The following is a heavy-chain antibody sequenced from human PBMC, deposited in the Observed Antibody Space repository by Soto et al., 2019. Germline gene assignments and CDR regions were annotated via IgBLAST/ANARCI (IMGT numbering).Heavy chain of an antibody. CDR1: GFTFDNYA. J-gene: IGHJ3*02. D-gene: IGHD6-13*01. CDR2: SNWNGDYI. V-gene: IGHV3-9*01. CDR3: QKSAGPPPDPFDI. Sequence: EVQLVESGGGLVQPGRSLRLSCEASGFTFDNYAMHWVRQAPGKGLEWVSGSNWNGDYIDYAESVKGRFTISRDNAKNPLYLQINSLRTEDTALYYCQKSAGPPPDPFDIGGQGKMATVSS.